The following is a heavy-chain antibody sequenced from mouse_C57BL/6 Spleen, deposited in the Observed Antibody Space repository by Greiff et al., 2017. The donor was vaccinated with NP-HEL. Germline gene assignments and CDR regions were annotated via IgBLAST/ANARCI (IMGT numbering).Heavy chain of an antibody. J-gene: IGHJ4*01. CDR2: IYPRDGST. D-gene: IGHD4-1*01. V-gene: IGHV1-78*01. Sequence: QVQLQQSDAELVKPGASVKISCKVSGYTFTDHTIHWMKQRPEQGLEWIGYIYPRDGSTKYNEKFKGKATLTADKSSSTAYMQLNSLTSEDSAVYFCARNKAKLTGTEEYAMDYWGQGTSVTVSS. CDR1: GYTFTDHT. CDR3: ARNKAKLTGTEEYAMDY.